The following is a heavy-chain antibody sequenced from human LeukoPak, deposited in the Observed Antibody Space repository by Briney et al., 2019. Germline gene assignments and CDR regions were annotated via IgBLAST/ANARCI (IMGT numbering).Heavy chain of an antibody. D-gene: IGHD6-13*01. Sequence: GGSLRLSCAASGFTFSSYWMSWVRQAPGKGLEWVANIKQDGSEKYYVDSVKGRFTISRDNAKNSLYLQMNSLRAEDTAVHYRARDRSSSWGDYYYGMDVWGKGTTVTVSS. J-gene: IGHJ6*04. V-gene: IGHV3-7*03. CDR2: IKQDGSEK. CDR1: GFTFSSYW. CDR3: ARDRSSSWGDYYYGMDV.